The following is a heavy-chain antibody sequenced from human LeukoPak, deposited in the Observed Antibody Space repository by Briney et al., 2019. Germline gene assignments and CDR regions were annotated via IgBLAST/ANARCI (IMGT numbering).Heavy chain of an antibody. D-gene: IGHD6-13*01. J-gene: IGHJ4*02. CDR3: ARGRGIAAAGDFDY. Sequence: ASVKVSCKXSGYTFTSYDINWVRQATGQGLEWMGWMNPNSGNTGYAQKFQGRVTMTRNTSISTAYMELSSPRSEDTAVYYCARGRGIAAAGDFDYWGQGTLVTVSS. V-gene: IGHV1-8*01. CDR1: GYTFTSYD. CDR2: MNPNSGNT.